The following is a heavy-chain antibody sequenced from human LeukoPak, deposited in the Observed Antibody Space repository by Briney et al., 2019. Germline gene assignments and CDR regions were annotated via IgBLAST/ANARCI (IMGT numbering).Heavy chain of an antibody. V-gene: IGHV4-34*01. D-gene: IGHD6-19*01. CDR2: INHSGST. CDR3: ARFSSGWFGYIDY. J-gene: IGHJ4*02. Sequence: SETLSLTCAVYGGSFSGYYWSWIRQPPGKGLERIGEINHSGSTNYNPSLKSRVTISVDTSKNQFSLKLSSVTAADTAVYYCARFSSGWFGYIDYWGQGTLVTVSS. CDR1: GGSFSGYY.